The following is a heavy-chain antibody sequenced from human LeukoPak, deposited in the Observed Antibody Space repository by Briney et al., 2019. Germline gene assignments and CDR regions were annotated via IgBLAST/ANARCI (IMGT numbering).Heavy chain of an antibody. CDR2: IYTSGST. CDR3: ARGPSSELTFDY. V-gene: IGHV4-4*07. D-gene: IGHD1-26*01. CDR1: GGSISSYY. J-gene: IGHJ4*02. Sequence: SETLSFTCTVSGGSISSYYWSWIRQPAGKGLEWIGRIYTSGSTNYNPSLKSRVTMSVDTSKNQFSLKLSSVTAADTAVYYCARGPSSELTFDYWGQGTLATVSS.